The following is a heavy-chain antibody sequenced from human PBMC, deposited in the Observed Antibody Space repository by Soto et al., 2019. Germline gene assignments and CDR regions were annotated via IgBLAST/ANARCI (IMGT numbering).Heavy chain of an antibody. D-gene: IGHD2-2*01. V-gene: IGHV3-48*03. CDR3: ARGRGYCSSTSCYHNY. J-gene: IGHJ4*02. CDR2: ISSSGSTI. CDR1: GFTFSSYE. Sequence: GGSLRLSCAASGFTFSSYEMNWVRQAPGKGLEWVSYISSSGSTIYYADSVKGRFTISRDNAKNSLYLQMNSLRAEDTAVYYCARGRGYCSSTSCYHNYWGQGTRVTVSS.